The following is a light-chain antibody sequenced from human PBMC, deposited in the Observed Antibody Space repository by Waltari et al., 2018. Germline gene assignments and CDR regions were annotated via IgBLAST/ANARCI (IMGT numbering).Light chain of an antibody. CDR3: QQYYSRRT. CDR2: WAA. CDR1: QSVLYNYNDKNY. J-gene: IGKJ1*01. V-gene: IGKV4-1*01. Sequence: DIVMTQSPEFLAVSLGERATINCKYSQSVLYNYNDKNYLAWYQQKPGQPPKLLIYWAATPQYGFPDRFSGSGSGTDFTLPINSLQAEDVSVYYCQQYYSRRTFGRGTRVEIK.